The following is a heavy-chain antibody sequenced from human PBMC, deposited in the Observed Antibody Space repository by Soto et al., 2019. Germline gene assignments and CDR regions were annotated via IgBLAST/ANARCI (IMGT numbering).Heavy chain of an antibody. V-gene: IGHV1-8*01. CDR2: MNPNSGNT. CDR3: ARVRATSSYYYIDV. J-gene: IGHJ6*03. D-gene: IGHD3-10*01. Sequence: QVQLVQSGAEVKKPGASVKVSCKASGYTFTSYDINWVRQATGQGLEWMGWMNPNSGNTGYAQKFQGKVTMTRNTSISTAYMELSSLRSEDTAVYYCARVRATSSYYYIDVWGKGTTVTVSS. CDR1: GYTFTSYD.